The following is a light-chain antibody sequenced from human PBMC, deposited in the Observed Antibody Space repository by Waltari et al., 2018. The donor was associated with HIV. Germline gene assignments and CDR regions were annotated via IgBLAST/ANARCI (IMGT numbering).Light chain of an antibody. Sequence: QSVLTQPPSVSGAPGQRFTISCTGSSSNIGAGSAVHWYQQFPGTAPKVLIYGNTYRPSGVPDRFSGSKSGSSASLLITGLQAEDDADYYCQSYDISLSGWVFGGGTKLTVL. J-gene: IGLJ3*02. CDR1: SSNIGAGSA. CDR3: QSYDISLSGWV. V-gene: IGLV1-40*01. CDR2: GNT.